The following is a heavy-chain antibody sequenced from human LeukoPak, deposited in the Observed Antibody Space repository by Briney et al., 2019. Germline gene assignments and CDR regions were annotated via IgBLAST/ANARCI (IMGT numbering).Heavy chain of an antibody. CDR3: AKDIVVVPAATALWDY. CDR2: LSGSGAST. CDR1: GFTFSSYA. V-gene: IGHV3-23*01. J-gene: IGHJ4*02. D-gene: IGHD2-2*01. Sequence: GGSLGLSCAASGFTFSSYAMSWVRQAPGKGLEWVSALSGSGASTYYADSVKGRFTISRDNSKNTLYLQMNSLRAEDTAIYYCAKDIVVVPAATALWDYWGQGTLVTVSS.